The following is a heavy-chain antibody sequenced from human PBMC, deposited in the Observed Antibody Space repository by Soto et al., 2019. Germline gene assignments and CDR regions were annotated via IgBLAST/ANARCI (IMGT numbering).Heavy chain of an antibody. D-gene: IGHD4-17*01. CDR3: ARVWGYGGNSRFDY. Sequence: QVQLQESGPGLVKPSQTLSLTCTVSGGSISSGGYYWSWVRQHPGKGLDLIGYIYYSGSTYYNQSLNGRVIISLDTSKNQYSLKLSSVTAADTAVYYCARVWGYGGNSRFDYWGQGTLVIDSS. CDR2: IYYSGST. V-gene: IGHV4-31*03. J-gene: IGHJ4*02. CDR1: GGSISSGGYY.